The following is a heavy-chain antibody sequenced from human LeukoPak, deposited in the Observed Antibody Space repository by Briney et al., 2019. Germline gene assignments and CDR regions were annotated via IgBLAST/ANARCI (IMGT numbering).Heavy chain of an antibody. CDR2: IIPILGIA. J-gene: IGHJ6*02. D-gene: IGHD1-26*01. CDR1: GYTFTSYD. V-gene: IGHV1-69*04. Sequence: GASVKVSCKASGYTFTSYDINWVRQAPGQGLEWMGRIIPILGIANYAQKFQGRVTITADKSTSTAYMELSSLRSEDTAVYYCASPPGVGAPYYYYGMDVWGQGTTVTVSS. CDR3: ASPPGVGAPYYYYGMDV.